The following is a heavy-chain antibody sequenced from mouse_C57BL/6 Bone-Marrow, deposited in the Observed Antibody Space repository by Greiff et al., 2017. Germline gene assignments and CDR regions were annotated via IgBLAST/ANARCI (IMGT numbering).Heavy chain of an antibody. J-gene: IGHJ2*01. CDR2: INPSNGGN. V-gene: IGHV1-53*01. D-gene: IGHD1-1*01. CDR3: ARRRLVTTVEGYYLDY. Sequence: QVQLQQPGTELVKPGASVKLSCKASGYTFTSYWMHWVKQRPGQGLEWIGNINPSNGGNNYNEKFKRKATLTVDKHCRNGYMQSSSLTSEDSAVYYCARRRLVTTVEGYYLDYWGQGTTLTVSS. CDR1: GYTFTSYW.